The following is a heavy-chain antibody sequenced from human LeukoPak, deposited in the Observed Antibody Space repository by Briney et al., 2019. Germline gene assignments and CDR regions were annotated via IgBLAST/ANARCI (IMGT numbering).Heavy chain of an antibody. CDR1: GFTFSSYA. CDR3: ARVVPRNYDFWSGYLDV. V-gene: IGHV3-64*01. J-gene: IGHJ6*02. D-gene: IGHD3-3*01. CDR2: ISSNGGST. Sequence: PGGSLRLSCAASGFTFSSYAMHWVRQAPEKGLEYVSAISSNGGSTYYANSVKGRFTISRDNSKNTLYLQMGSLRAEDMAVYYCARVVPRNYDFWSGYLDVWGQGTTVTVSS.